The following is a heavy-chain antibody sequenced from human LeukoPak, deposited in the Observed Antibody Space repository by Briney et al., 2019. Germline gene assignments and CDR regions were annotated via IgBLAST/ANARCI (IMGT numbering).Heavy chain of an antibody. CDR2: INHSGST. CDR3: ARGRVGYDYVWGSHYPPYFDY. CDR1: GGSFSGYY. D-gene: IGHD3-16*01. Sequence: SETLSLTCAVYGGSFSGYYWSWIRQPPGKGLEWIGEINHSGSTNYSPSLKSRVTISVDTSKNQFSLKLSSVTAADTAVYYCARGRVGYDYVWGSHYPPYFDYWGQGTLVTVSS. J-gene: IGHJ4*02. V-gene: IGHV4-34*01.